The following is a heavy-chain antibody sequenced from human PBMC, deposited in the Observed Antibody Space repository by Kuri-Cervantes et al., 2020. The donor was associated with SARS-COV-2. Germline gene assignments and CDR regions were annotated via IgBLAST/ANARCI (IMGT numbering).Heavy chain of an antibody. V-gene: IGHV2-70*01. J-gene: IGHJ4*02. Sequence: SGPTLVKPTQTLTLTCTFSGFSLSTSGMCVSWIRQPPGKALEWLALIDWDDDKYYSTSLKTRLTISKDTSKNQVVLTMTNMDPVDTATYYCARIGLDCSGGSCYSFFDYWGQGTLVTVSS. CDR3: ARIGLDCSGGSCYSFFDY. CDR2: IDWDDDK. D-gene: IGHD2-15*01. CDR1: GFSLSTSGMC.